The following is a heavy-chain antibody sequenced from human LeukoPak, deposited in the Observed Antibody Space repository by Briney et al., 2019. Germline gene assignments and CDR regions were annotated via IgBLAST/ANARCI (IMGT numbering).Heavy chain of an antibody. V-gene: IGHV4-34*01. Sequence: SETLSLTCAVYGGSFSGYYWSWIRRPPGKGLEWIGEINHSGSTNYNPSLKSRVTISVDTSKNQFSLKLSSVTAADTAVYYCARGWELPKPYYFDYWGQGTLVTVSS. CDR2: INHSGST. D-gene: IGHD1-26*01. CDR3: ARGWELPKPYYFDY. J-gene: IGHJ4*02. CDR1: GGSFSGYY.